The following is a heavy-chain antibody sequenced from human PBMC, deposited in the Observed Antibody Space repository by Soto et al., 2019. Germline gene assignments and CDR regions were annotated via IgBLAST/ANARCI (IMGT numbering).Heavy chain of an antibody. CDR3: VRDIYYYHSSGLAPFEY. D-gene: IGHD3-22*01. V-gene: IGHV1-18*01. CDR2: ISGYNGNT. Sequence: QIQLVQSGTEVKRSGASVKVSCKTSGYSFTTYGLSWVRQAPGRGLEWVRWISGYNGNTNYAQKFQGTVLLTTDTPPTTGYMEIKSLSSDDTAVYYCVRDIYYYHSSGLAPFEYWAQGTQVPVSS. CDR1: GYSFTTYG. J-gene: IGHJ4*02.